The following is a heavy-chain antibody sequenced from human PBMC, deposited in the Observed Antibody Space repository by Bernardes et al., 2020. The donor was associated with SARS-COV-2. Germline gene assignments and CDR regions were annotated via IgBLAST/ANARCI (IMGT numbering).Heavy chain of an antibody. CDR1: GYSFSSYA. J-gene: IGHJ4*02. CDR3: ARSRDYGDFGGILRGYYFDY. V-gene: IGHV3-23*01. Sequence: SLSLSCAASGYSFSSYAMTWVRQAPGKGLEWVSAISGSAGSTYYADSLKGRFTISRDNSKNTLYLQMNSLRAEDTAVYYCARSRDYGDFGGILRGYYFDYWGQGTLVTGSS. CDR2: ISGSAGST. D-gene: IGHD4-17*01.